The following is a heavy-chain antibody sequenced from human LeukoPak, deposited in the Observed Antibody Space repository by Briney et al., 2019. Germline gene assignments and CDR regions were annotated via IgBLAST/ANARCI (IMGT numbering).Heavy chain of an antibody. CDR3: ARVQCSSTSCHSSWFDP. CDR1: GGSFSGYY. D-gene: IGHD2-2*01. J-gene: IGHJ5*02. Sequence: SETLSLTCAVYGGSFSGYYWSWIRQPAGKGLEWIGRIYTSGSTNYNPSLKSRVTMSVDTSKNQFSLKLSSVTAADTAVYYCARVQCSSTSCHSSWFDPWGQGTLVTVSS. CDR2: IYTSGST. V-gene: IGHV4-59*10.